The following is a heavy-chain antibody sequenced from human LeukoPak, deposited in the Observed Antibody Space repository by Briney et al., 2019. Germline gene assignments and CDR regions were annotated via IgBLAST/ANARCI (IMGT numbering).Heavy chain of an antibody. Sequence: GGSLRLSCAASGFTFSSFAMTWVRQAPGKGLEWVSGISGSGDSTFYGDSVKGRFTISRDNSKNTLYLQMSSLRAEDTAVYYCAKGRGCSTTSCPTRMDYWGQGTLVTVSS. D-gene: IGHD2-2*01. J-gene: IGHJ4*02. CDR1: GFTFSSFA. V-gene: IGHV3-23*01. CDR3: AKGRGCSTTSCPTRMDY. CDR2: ISGSGDST.